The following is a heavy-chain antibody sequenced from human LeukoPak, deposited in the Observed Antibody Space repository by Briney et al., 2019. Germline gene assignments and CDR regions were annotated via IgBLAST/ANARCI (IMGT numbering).Heavy chain of an antibody. CDR3: ARARGWFDP. Sequence: VASVTVSCKASGYTFSRYGISWVRQAPGQGVEWMGWINTYNGNANYAQQLQGRVTMTTDTSTSTAYMELRSLRSDDTAVYYCARARGWFDPWGQGTLVTVSS. V-gene: IGHV1-18*01. CDR2: INTYNGNA. CDR1: GYTFSRYG. D-gene: IGHD3-10*01. J-gene: IGHJ5*02.